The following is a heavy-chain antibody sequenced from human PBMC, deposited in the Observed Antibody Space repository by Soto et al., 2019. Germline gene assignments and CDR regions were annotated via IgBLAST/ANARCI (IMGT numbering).Heavy chain of an antibody. CDR2: ISAYNGNT. CDR3: ARDREYQLLISLDYYYYYMDV. V-gene: IGHV1-18*01. Sequence: ASVKVSCKASGYTFTSYGISWVRQAPGQGLEWMGWISAYNGNTNYAQKLQGRVTMTTDTSTSTAYMELRSLRSDDTAVYYCARDREYQLLISLDYYYYYMDVWGKGTTVTVSS. CDR1: GYTFTSYG. J-gene: IGHJ6*03. D-gene: IGHD2-2*01.